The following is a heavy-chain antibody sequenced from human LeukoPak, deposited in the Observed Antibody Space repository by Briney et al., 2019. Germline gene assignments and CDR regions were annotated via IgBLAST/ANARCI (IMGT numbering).Heavy chain of an antibody. D-gene: IGHD3-22*01. CDR3: ASMLHQVVMNYYYMDV. CDR2: IIPIFGTA. Sequence: APVKVSCTPSGGTFSSYAISWGRQAPGQGVGWMGGIIPIFGTANYAQKFQGRVTITTDESTSTAYMELSSLRAEDTAVYYCASMLHQVVMNYYYMDVWGKGTTVTVSS. J-gene: IGHJ6*03. CDR1: GGTFSSYA. V-gene: IGHV1-69*05.